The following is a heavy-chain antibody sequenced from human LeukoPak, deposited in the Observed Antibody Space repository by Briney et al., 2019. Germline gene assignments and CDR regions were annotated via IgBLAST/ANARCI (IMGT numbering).Heavy chain of an antibody. CDR3: ARGARGSGTASDY. CDR2: INSDGRST. V-gene: IGHV3-74*01. J-gene: IGHJ4*02. Sequence: GGSLRLSCAASGFTFSSYWMHWVRQAPGKGLVWVSRINSDGRSTNYADSVKGRFTISRHNANNTLHLQMNSLRAEDTAVYYCARGARGSGTASDYWGQGTLVTVSS. CDR1: GFTFSSYW. D-gene: IGHD3-10*01.